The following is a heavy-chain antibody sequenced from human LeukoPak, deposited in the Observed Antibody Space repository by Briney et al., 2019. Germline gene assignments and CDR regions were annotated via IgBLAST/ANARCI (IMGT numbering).Heavy chain of an antibody. D-gene: IGHD4-17*01. CDR3: ARSRGPNYGDYWY. CDR1: GGSISSSSYY. Sequence: SETLSLTCTVSGGSISSSSYYWGWIRQPPGKGLGWVGSIYYSGSTYYNPPLKSRVTISVDTSKNQFSLKLSSVTAADTAVYYCARSRGPNYGDYWYWGQGTLVTVSS. J-gene: IGHJ4*02. V-gene: IGHV4-39*01. CDR2: IYYSGST.